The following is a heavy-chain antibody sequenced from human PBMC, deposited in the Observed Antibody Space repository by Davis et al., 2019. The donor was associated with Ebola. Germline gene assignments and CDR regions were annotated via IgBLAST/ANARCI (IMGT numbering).Heavy chain of an antibody. Sequence: SETLSLTCSVSGGSVGSDYWSWIRQSPWKGLEWIAFISNGGRTIYNPSLRGRVTISIDTSKNQFSLEVRSVTAADTAFYYCVRGSDANKTGYWGQGTLVTVSS. J-gene: IGHJ4*02. CDR3: VRGSDANKTGY. D-gene: IGHD1-26*01. CDR2: ISNGGRT. V-gene: IGHV4-59*02. CDR1: GGSVGSDY.